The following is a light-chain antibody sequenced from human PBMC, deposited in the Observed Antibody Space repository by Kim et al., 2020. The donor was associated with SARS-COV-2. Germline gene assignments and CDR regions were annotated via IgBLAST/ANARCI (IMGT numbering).Light chain of an antibody. J-gene: IGKJ1*01. Sequence: SVSPGEIVTLACRARQSVSSDLAWYQQKVGQAPRLLIYGASSRATGIPARFSGSGSGTYFTLTISSLQSEDFAVYYCQQYNNWWTFGQGTKVDIK. CDR2: GAS. CDR1: QSVSSD. V-gene: IGKV3-15*01. CDR3: QQYNNWWT.